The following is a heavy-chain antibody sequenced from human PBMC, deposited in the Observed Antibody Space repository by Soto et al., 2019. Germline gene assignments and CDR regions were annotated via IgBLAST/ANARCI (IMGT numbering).Heavy chain of an antibody. V-gene: IGHV1-46*01. Sequence: ASVKVSCKASGYTFTSYYMHWVRQAPGQGLEWMGIINPSGGSTSYAQKFQGRVTMTRDTSTSTVYMELSSLRSEDTAVYYCARGAETYYYDSSGYYSIRETATFDYWGQGTLVTVSS. CDR2: INPSGGST. CDR3: ARGAETYYYDSSGYYSIRETATFDY. CDR1: GYTFTSYY. D-gene: IGHD3-22*01. J-gene: IGHJ4*02.